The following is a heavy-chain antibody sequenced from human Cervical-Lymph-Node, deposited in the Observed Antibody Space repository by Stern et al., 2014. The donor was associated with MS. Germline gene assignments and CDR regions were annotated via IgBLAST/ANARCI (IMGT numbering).Heavy chain of an antibody. Sequence: QLQLQESGPGLVKPSETLSLTCAVSGYSISSYTHYWAWIRQPPGKGLEWIGIVYTSGPTDSNPPLKSRLTISVDTTKNPFSLGLNPWTAADTAVYYCAKHACTGAACPFDLWGQGTLVTVSS. CDR1: GYSISSYTHY. CDR2: VYTSGPT. CDR3: AKHACTGAACPFDL. J-gene: IGHJ4*02. V-gene: IGHV4-39*01. D-gene: IGHD2-8*02.